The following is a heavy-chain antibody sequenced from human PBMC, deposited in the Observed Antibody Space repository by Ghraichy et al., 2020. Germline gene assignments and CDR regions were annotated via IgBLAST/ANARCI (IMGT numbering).Heavy chain of an antibody. D-gene: IGHD3-22*01. Sequence: SETLSLTCSVSNGSVTGYYWNWLRQPPGQGLEWNSYIYSSGTTYYNPSLQSRVTISIDTSKNQISLKVTSLTAADTAVYYCARGGRYYDRSGYFDDWGQGTLVTVTS. V-gene: IGHV4-59*02. CDR3: ARGGRYYDRSGYFDD. J-gene: IGHJ4*02. CDR1: NGSVTGYY. CDR2: IYSSGTT.